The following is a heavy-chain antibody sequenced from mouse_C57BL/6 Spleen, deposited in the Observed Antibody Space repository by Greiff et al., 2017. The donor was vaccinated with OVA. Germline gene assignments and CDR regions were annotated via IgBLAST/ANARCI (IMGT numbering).Heavy chain of an antibody. CDR1: GYTFTSYW. V-gene: IGHV1-69*01. Sequence: QVQLQQPGAELVMPGASVKLSCKASGYTFTSYWMHWVKQRPGQGLEWIGEIDPSDSYTNYNQKFKGKSTLTVDKSSSTAYMQLSSLTSEDSAVYYCARRYSNYFDDWGQGTTLTVSS. J-gene: IGHJ2*01. D-gene: IGHD2-5*01. CDR2: IDPSDSYT. CDR3: ARRYSNYFDD.